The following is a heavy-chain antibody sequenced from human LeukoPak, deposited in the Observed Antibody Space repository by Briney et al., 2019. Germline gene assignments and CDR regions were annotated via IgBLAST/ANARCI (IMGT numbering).Heavy chain of an antibody. J-gene: IGHJ4*02. CDR2: IKEDGSEK. V-gene: IGHV3-7*05. Sequence: SGGSLRLSCAASGFTFSSYWMGWVRQAPGKGLEWVANIKEDGSEKYYVDSVKGRFTISRDNAKDSLYLQMNSLRAEDTAVYYCARVFSYGFDYWGQGTLVTVSS. CDR1: GFTFSSYW. CDR3: ARVFSYGFDY. D-gene: IGHD5-18*01.